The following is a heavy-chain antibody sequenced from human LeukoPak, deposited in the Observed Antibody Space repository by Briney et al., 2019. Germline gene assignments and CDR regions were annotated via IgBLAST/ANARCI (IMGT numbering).Heavy chain of an antibody. CDR2: INHSGST. J-gene: IGHJ5*01. V-gene: IGHV4-34*01. CDR1: GGSFSGYY. CDR3: ARSPRLRKNWIDP. Sequence: SETLSLTCAVYGGSFSGYYWSWIRQPPGKGLEWIGEINHSGSTNYNPSLKSRVTISVDTSKNQFSLKLSSVTAADTAVYYCARSPRLRKNWIDPWGQGTLVTVSS. D-gene: IGHD4-17*01.